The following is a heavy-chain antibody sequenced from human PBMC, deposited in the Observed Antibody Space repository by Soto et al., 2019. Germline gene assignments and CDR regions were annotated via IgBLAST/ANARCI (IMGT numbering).Heavy chain of an antibody. V-gene: IGHV3-23*01. CDR2: ISGSAGST. J-gene: IGHJ6*02. CDR3: AKGASGSSSLYYYYGMDV. CDR1: GFTLSSYA. Sequence: GSLRLSCAASGFTLSSYAMSWVRQAPGKGLEWLSAISGSAGSTYYADSVKGRFTISRDKSKNTLYLQMNSLRVEDTAVYYCAKGASGSSSLYYYYGMDVWGQGTTVTVSS. D-gene: IGHD3-10*01.